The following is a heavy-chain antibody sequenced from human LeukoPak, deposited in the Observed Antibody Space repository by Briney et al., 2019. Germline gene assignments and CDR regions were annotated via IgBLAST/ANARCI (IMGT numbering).Heavy chain of an antibody. D-gene: IGHD5-18*01. CDR2: VLDNVRT. Sequence: SETLSLTCTVSGGSISSHYWSWVRQPPGKGLEWIGYVLDNVRTKDNPSLNSRFTLSADTSKNQFSLRLTSATAADTAVYYCATIKRGNIFGFFDFWGRGILVTVSS. J-gene: IGHJ4*02. CDR1: GGSISSHY. V-gene: IGHV4-59*11. CDR3: ATIKRGNIFGFFDF.